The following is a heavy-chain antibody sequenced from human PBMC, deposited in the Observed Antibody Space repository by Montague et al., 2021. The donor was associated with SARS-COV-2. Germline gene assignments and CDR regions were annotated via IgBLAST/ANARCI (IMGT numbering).Heavy chain of an antibody. CDR3: ASDGSCRFEILIGPRYYYQRMDV. V-gene: IGHV4-39*07. D-gene: IGHD3-9*01. CDR2: IYYSGSN. CDR1: GGSISSSSCY. Sequence: SETLSLTCTVSGGSISSSSCYWCGSRQPPGKVLGWSGSIYYSGSNYYTPSIKSRVTISVDTSKNQFSLKLTSVTAADTAVYYGASDGSCRFEILIGPRYYYQRMDVWGQGTTVTVSS. J-gene: IGHJ6*02.